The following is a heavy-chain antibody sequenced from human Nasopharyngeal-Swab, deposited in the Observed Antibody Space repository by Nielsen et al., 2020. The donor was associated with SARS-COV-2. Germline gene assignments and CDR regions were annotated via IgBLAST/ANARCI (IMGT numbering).Heavy chain of an antibody. CDR1: GYTFTSYA. V-gene: IGHV7-4-1*02. CDR2: INTNTGNP. J-gene: IGHJ4*02. CDR3: ARDLTYYDFWSGYYTTPSDY. Sequence: ASVKVSCKASGYTFTSYAMNWVRQAPGQGLEWMGWINTNTGNPTYAQGFTGRFVFSLDTSVSTAYLKISSLKAEDTAVYYCARDLTYYDFWSGYYTTPSDYWGQGTLVTVSS. D-gene: IGHD3-3*01.